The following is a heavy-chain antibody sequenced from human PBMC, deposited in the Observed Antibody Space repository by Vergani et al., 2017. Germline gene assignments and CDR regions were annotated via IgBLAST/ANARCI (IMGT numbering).Heavy chain of an antibody. CDR2: ISYDGSNK. CDR3: AKVGGRIQLWFDFDY. J-gene: IGHJ4*02. V-gene: IGHV3-30*18. Sequence: QVQLVESGGGVVQPGRSLRLSCAASGFTFSSYGMHWVRQAPGKGLEWVAVISYDGSNKYYADSVKGRFTISRDKSKNTLYLQMNSLRAEDTAVYYCAKVGGRIQLWFDFDYWGQGTLVTVSS. CDR1: GFTFSSYG. D-gene: IGHD5-18*01.